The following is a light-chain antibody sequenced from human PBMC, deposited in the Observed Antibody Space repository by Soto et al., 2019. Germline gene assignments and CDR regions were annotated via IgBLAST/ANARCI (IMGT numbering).Light chain of an antibody. Sequence: DLQMTQSPSTLSASVGDRVTITCRASQSITSWLAWYQQKPGKVPKLLIYKASILESGVPSRFSGSGSGTEFTLTISSLQPDDFATYYCQQYSSYWTFGQGTKVEIK. CDR3: QQYSSYWT. V-gene: IGKV1-5*03. CDR2: KAS. CDR1: QSITSW. J-gene: IGKJ1*01.